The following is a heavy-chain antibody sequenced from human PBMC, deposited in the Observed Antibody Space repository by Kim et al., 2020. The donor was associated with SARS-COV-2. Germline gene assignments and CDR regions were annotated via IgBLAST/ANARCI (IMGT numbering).Heavy chain of an antibody. CDR3: ARERAMAGAIDY. CDR2: TYYRSKWYH. Sequence: SQTLSLTCAISGDSVSSNNAAWNWIRQSPSRGLEWLGRTYYRSKWYHDYAMSVKSRITINPDTSKNQFFLQLNSVTPEDTAVYYCARERAMAGAIDYWGQGTMVTVFS. D-gene: IGHD6-19*01. V-gene: IGHV6-1*01. CDR1: GDSVSSNNAA. J-gene: IGHJ4*02.